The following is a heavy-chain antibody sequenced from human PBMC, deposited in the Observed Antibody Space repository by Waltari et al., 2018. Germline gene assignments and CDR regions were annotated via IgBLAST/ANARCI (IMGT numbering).Heavy chain of an antibody. CDR1: GGSISSYY. D-gene: IGHD2-2*01. J-gene: IGHJ3*02. V-gene: IGHV4-59*08. CDR3: ARHGGYCSSTSCSILGDAFDI. Sequence: QVQLQESGPGLVKPSETLSLTCTVSGGSISSYYWSWIRKPPGKGLEWIGYIYYSGSTNYNPSLKSRVTISVDTSKNQFSLKLSSVTAADTAVYYCARHGGYCSSTSCSILGDAFDIWGQGTMVTVSS. CDR2: IYYSGST.